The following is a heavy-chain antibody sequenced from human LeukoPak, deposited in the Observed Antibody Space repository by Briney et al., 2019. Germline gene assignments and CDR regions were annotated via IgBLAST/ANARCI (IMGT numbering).Heavy chain of an antibody. CDR2: MSSSSSYI. Sequence: GGSLRLSCAASGFTFSSYGMHWVRQAPGKGLEWVSSMSSSSSYIYYADSVKGRFTISRDNAKNSLYLQMNSLRTEDTAVYYCARAVAYYYDSSGYYHDYWGQGTLVTVSS. CDR1: GFTFSSYG. D-gene: IGHD3-22*01. V-gene: IGHV3-21*01. J-gene: IGHJ4*02. CDR3: ARAVAYYYDSSGYYHDY.